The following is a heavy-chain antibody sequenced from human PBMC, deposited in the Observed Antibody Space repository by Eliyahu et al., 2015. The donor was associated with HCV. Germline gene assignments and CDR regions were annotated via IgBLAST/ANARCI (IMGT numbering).Heavy chain of an antibody. CDR3: ARDAMTQGFDP. CDR2: IYSGGST. J-gene: IGHJ5*02. Sequence: EVQLVESGGGLVQPGGSLXLSCAASGFTVSXHYMSWVRQAPGKGLGWVSVIYSGGSTYYADSVKGRFTISRDNSKNTLYLQMNSLRAEDTAVYYCARDAMTQGFDPWGQGTLVTVSS. CDR1: GFTVSXHY. V-gene: IGHV3-66*01. D-gene: IGHD2-21*02.